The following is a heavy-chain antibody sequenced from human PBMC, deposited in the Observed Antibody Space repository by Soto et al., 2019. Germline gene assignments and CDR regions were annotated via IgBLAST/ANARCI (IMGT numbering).Heavy chain of an antibody. D-gene: IGHD1-1*01. Sequence: QVQLQQWGAGLLKPSETLSLTCAVYGGFVSSGSYYWSWIRQPPGKGLEWIGEMSHSGGTHFNPSRKRRVTISVDTSQNQFALEMSSVTAADTALYYCARVERGTATTVVDAFDIWGPGTMVTVSS. CDR3: ARVERGTATTVVDAFDI. J-gene: IGHJ3*02. CDR2: MSHSGGT. V-gene: IGHV4-34*01. CDR1: GGFVSSGSYY.